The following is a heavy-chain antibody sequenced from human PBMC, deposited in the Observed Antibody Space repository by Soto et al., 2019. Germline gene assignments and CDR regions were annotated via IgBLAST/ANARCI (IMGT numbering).Heavy chain of an antibody. V-gene: IGHV3-21*01. J-gene: IGHJ6*03. CDR1: GFPFSSYS. CDR2: ISSSSSYI. D-gene: IGHD4-17*01. CDR3: ARDGRYGDYNYYYYYMDV. Sequence: GGSLSLSCAASGFPFSSYSMNWVRQAPGKGLEWVSSISSSSSYIYYADSVKGRFTISRDNAKNSLYLQMNSLRAEDTAVYYCARDGRYGDYNYYYYYMDVWGKGTTVTVSS.